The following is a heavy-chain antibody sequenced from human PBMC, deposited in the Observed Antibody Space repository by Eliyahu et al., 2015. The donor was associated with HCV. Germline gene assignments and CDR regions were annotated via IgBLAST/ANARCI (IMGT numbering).Heavy chain of an antibody. J-gene: IGHJ3*02. CDR2: GRGKANSYTT. V-gene: IGHV3-72*01. CDR1: GFXFSXHF. D-gene: IGHD2-15*01. Sequence: EVQLLESGGGLVRPGGSLRLSCAASGFXFSXHFMDWVRQGPGKGAEWVGRGRGKANSYTTKYAASVKGRFTISRDDSKNSLFLQMNSLKTEDTAIYYCARRYCGGATCYDAFDIWGQGTMVTVSS. CDR3: ARRYCGGATCYDAFDI.